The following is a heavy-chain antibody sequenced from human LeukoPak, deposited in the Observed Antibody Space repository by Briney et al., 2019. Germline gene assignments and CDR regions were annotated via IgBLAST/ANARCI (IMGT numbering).Heavy chain of an antibody. J-gene: IGHJ3*02. CDR1: GYTFTSYA. D-gene: IGHD6-19*01. Sequence: GASVKVSCKASGYTFTSYAMNWVRQAPGQGLEWMGWINTNAGNPTYAQGFTGRFVFSLDTSVSTAYLQISSLKAEDTAVYYCARDLRIAVAGSDDAFDIWGQGTMVTVSS. V-gene: IGHV7-4-1*02. CDR3: ARDLRIAVAGSDDAFDI. CDR2: INTNAGNP.